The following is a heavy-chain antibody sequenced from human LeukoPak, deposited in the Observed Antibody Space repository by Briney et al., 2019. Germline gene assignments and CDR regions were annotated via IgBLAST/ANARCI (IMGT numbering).Heavy chain of an antibody. CDR1: GFSFSSYW. CDR3: GRDVGYGMDV. D-gene: IGHD2-15*01. Sequence: PGGSLRLSCAASGFSFSSYWMHWVRQVPGKGLVWVSHINGDGSRTTYADSVKGRFTISRDNAENTLYLQTKTLRAEDTAVYYCGRDVGYGMDVWGQGTTVTVSS. V-gene: IGHV3-74*01. CDR2: INGDGSRT. J-gene: IGHJ6*02.